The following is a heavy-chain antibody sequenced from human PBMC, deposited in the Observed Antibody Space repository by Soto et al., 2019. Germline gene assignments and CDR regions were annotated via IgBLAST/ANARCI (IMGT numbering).Heavy chain of an antibody. CDR2: IYYSGST. V-gene: IGHV4-30-4*01. D-gene: IGHD6-6*01. CDR3: ASQSIAARPIDY. Sequence: PSETLSLTCTVSVGSISSGDYYWSWIRQPPGKGLEWIGYIYYSGSTYYNPSLKSRVTISVDTSKNQFSLKLSSVTAADTAVYYCASQSIAARPIDYWGQGTLVTVSS. J-gene: IGHJ4*02. CDR1: VGSISSGDYY.